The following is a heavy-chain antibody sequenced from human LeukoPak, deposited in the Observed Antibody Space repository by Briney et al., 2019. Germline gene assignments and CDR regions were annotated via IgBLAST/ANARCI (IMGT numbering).Heavy chain of an antibody. J-gene: IGHJ4*02. CDR1: GFTFSNAW. CDR3: AVLFGELLNSGDY. V-gene: IGHV3-48*01. CDR2: ISSSSGTI. Sequence: PGGSLRLSCAASGFTFSNAWMSWVRQAPGKGLEWVSYISSSSGTIYYADSVKGRFTISRDNAKNPLYLQMNSLRAEDTAVYYCAVLFGELLNSGDYWGQGTLVSVSS. D-gene: IGHD3-10*02.